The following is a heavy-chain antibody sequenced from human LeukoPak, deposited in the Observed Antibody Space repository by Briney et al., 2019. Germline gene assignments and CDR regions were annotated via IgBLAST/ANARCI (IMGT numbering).Heavy chain of an antibody. J-gene: IGHJ6*02. D-gene: IGHD5-12*01. Sequence: GSGGTTYYADSVKGRFTISRDNSKNTLYLQMNSLRAEDTAVYYCAKGTDIVATMVYYGMDVWGQGTTVTVSS. V-gene: IGHV3-23*01. CDR3: AKGTDIVATMVYYGMDV. CDR2: GSGGTT.